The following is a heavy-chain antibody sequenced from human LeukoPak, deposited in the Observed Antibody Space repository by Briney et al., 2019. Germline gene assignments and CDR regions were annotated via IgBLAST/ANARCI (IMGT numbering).Heavy chain of an antibody. CDR3: ARGRPMYCSGGSCYLNDY. CDR1: GGSISSYY. D-gene: IGHD2-15*01. CDR2: IYSSGST. V-gene: IGHV4-4*07. Sequence: SETLSLTCTVSGGSISSYYWSWIRQPAGKGLEWIGRIYSSGSTNYNPSLKSRVTMSVDTSKNQFSLKLSSVTAADTAVYYCARGRPMYCSGGSCYLNDYWGRGTLVTVSS. J-gene: IGHJ4*02.